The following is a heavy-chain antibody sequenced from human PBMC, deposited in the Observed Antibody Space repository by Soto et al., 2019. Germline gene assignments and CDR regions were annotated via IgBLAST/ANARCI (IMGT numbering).Heavy chain of an antibody. CDR3: AKDPSPDSTVTTTVWVXY. CDR2: ISGSGGST. Sequence: LSCAASGFTFSSYAMSCVLQAPGKGLEWVSAISGSGGSTYYADSVKGRFTISRDNSKNTLYLQMNSLRAEDTAVYYCAKDPSPDSTVTTTVWVXYWGQGTLVXVSS. J-gene: IGHJ4*02. V-gene: IGHV3-23*01. D-gene: IGHD4-17*01. CDR1: GFTFSSYA.